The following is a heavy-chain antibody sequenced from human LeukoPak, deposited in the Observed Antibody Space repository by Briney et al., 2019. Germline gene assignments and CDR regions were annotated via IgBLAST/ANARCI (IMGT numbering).Heavy chain of an antibody. CDR2: ISYDGSNK. CDR3: AKDRTAGYDGLVDY. CDR1: GFTFSNYG. J-gene: IGHJ4*02. D-gene: IGHD5-12*01. Sequence: GGSLRLSCAASGFTFSNYGMHWVRQAPGKGLEWVAVISYDGSNKYYTDSVKGRFTISRDNSKNTLYLQMNSVRAEDTAVYYCAKDRTAGYDGLVDYWGQGTLVTVSS. V-gene: IGHV3-30*18.